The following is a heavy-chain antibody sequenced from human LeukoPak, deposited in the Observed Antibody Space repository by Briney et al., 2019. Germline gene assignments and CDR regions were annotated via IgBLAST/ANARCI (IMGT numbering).Heavy chain of an antibody. CDR2: IYHSGST. Sequence: SETLSLTCAVSGGSISSSNWWSWVRQPPGKGLEWIGEIYHSGSTNYNPSLKSRVTISVDTSKNQFSLKLSSVTAADTAVYYCARDYDFWSGGNWFDPWGQGTLVTVSS. D-gene: IGHD3-3*01. J-gene: IGHJ5*02. CDR3: ARDYDFWSGGNWFDP. CDR1: GGSISSSNW. V-gene: IGHV4-4*02.